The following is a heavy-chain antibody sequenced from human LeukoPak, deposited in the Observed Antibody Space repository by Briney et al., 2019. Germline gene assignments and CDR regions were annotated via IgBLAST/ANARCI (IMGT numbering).Heavy chain of an antibody. CDR3: ARGLYDSSGYYYAAAFDI. CDR1: GYSFISYG. D-gene: IGHD3-22*01. CDR2: ISAYNGNT. J-gene: IGHJ3*02. Sequence: ASVKVSCKASGYSFISYGISWVRQAPGQGLEWMGWISAYNGNTNYAQKLQGRVTMTTDTSTSTAYMELRSLRSDDTAVYYCARGLYDSSGYYYAAAFDIWGQGTMVTVSS. V-gene: IGHV1-18*01.